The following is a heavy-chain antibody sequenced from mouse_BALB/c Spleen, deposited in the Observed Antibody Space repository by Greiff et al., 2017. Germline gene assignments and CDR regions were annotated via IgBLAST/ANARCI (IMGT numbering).Heavy chain of an antibody. CDR1: GDSISSGY. CDR2: ISYSGST. CDR3: ARSGYDGAWFAY. D-gene: IGHD2-14*01. J-gene: IGHJ3*01. V-gene: IGHV3-8*02. Sequence: EVQVVESGPSLVKPSQTLSLTCSVTGDSISSGYWNWIRKFPGNKLEYMGYISYSGSTYYNPSLKSRISITRDTSKNQYYLQLNSVTTEDTATYYCARSGYDGAWFAYWGQGTLVTVSA.